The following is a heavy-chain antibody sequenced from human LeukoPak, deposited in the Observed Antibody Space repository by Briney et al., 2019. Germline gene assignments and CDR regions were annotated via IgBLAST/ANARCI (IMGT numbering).Heavy chain of an antibody. CDR2: INPNSGGT. CDR1: GYTFTAYY. CDR3: ATNPAATRGFDN. V-gene: IGHV1-2*02. J-gene: IGHJ4*02. D-gene: IGHD2-2*01. Sequence: ASVTVSCKASGYTFTAYYMQWLRQAPGQGLEWMGWINPNSGGTKYAQKFQGRVTMTRDTSISTAYMEVSRLRSDDTAVYYCATNPAATRGFDNWGQGTLVTVSS.